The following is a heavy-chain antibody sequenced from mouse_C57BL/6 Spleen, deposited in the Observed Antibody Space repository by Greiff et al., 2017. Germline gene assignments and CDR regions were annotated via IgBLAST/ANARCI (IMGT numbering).Heavy chain of an antibody. V-gene: IGHV5-17*01. CDR2: ISSGSSTI. D-gene: IGHD2-12*01. J-gene: IGHJ2*01. Sequence: EVQLQESGGGLVKPGGSLKLSCAASGFTFSDYGMHWVRQAPEKGLEWVAYISSGSSTIYYADTVKGRFTISRDNAKNTLFLQMTSLRSEDTAMYYCARRELYYRGFDNWGQGTTLTVSS. CDR3: ARRELYYRGFDN. CDR1: GFTFSDYG.